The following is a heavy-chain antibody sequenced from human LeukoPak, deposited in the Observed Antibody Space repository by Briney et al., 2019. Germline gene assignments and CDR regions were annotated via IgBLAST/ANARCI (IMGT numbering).Heavy chain of an antibody. Sequence: PSETLSLTCTVSGGSISSGSYYWSWIRQPAGKGLEWIGRIYTSGSTNYNPSLKSRVTISVDTSKNQFSLKLSSVTAADTAVYYCARAGYCSSTSCYGYYYYYMDVWGKGTTVTVSS. D-gene: IGHD2-2*01. CDR3: ARAGYCSSTSCYGYYYYYMDV. V-gene: IGHV4-61*02. J-gene: IGHJ6*03. CDR1: GGSISSGSYY. CDR2: IYTSGST.